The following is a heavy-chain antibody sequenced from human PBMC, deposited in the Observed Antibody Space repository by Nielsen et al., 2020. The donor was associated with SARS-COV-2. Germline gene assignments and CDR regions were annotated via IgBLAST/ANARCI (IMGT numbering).Heavy chain of an antibody. Sequence: WVRQAPGQGLEWMGIINPSGGSTSYAQKLQGRVTMTTDTSTSTAYMELRSLRSDDTAVYYCARSPYCSGGSCYSGHYYGMDVWGQGTTVTVSS. CDR3: ARSPYCSGGSCYSGHYYGMDV. CDR2: INPSGGST. D-gene: IGHD2-15*01. V-gene: IGHV1-46*01. J-gene: IGHJ6*02.